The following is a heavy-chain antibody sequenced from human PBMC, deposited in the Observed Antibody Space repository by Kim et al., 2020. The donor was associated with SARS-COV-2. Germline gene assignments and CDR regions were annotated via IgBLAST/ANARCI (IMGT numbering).Heavy chain of an antibody. V-gene: IGHV3-48*02. D-gene: IGHD3-16*01. Sequence: GGSLRLSCATSGFSFSAYDMNWVRQAPGKGLEWLSFITKSSNIIYYADSVKGRFTISRDNAKNSLYLQMNSLRDEETAVYYCVRDRMGGAFDIWGQGTMVTVSS. CDR3: VRDRMGGAFDI. CDR1: GFSFSAYD. CDR2: ITKSSNII. J-gene: IGHJ3*02.